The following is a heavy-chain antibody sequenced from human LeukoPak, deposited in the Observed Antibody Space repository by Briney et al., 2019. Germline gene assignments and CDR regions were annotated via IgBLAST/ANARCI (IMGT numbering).Heavy chain of an antibody. CDR3: ARDLGYGNWFDP. J-gene: IGHJ5*02. CDR1: GGSISSGSYY. Sequence: SETLSLTCTVSGGSISSGSYYWSWIRQPAGKGLEWIGRIYTSGSTNYNPSLKSRVTISVDTSKNQFSLKLSSVAAADTAVYYCARDLGYGNWFDPWGQGTLVTVSS. CDR2: IYTSGST. V-gene: IGHV4-61*02. D-gene: IGHD5-12*01.